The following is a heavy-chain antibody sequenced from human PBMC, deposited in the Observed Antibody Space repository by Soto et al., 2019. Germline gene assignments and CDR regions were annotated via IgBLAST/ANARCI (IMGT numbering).Heavy chain of an antibody. Sequence: EVQLLESGGGLVQPGGSLRLSCAASGFSFTTYHMVWVRQPPGEGLESVSSISAGGDRTYYAGSVKGRFTISIDNSKNMLYLHMNSMRAEDTAVYYCAKILTTADYYWYGMDVWGQGAAVIVSS. V-gene: IGHV3-23*01. CDR2: ISAGGDRT. CDR1: GFSFTTYH. J-gene: IGHJ6*02. CDR3: AKILTTADYYWYGMDV. D-gene: IGHD3-22*01.